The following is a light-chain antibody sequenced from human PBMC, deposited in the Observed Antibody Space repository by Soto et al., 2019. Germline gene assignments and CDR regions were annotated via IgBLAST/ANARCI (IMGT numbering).Light chain of an antibody. J-gene: IGKJ3*01. V-gene: IGKV3-15*01. Sequence: EIVMTHSPPTLSVSPGERATLSCRATQSILRNLAWYQHKPGQPPRLLIYGASTRATGIPGRFSGSGSGTDFTLTTSSLQSEDFAVYYCRHYYNWHRRVGQGATVDLK. CDR2: GAS. CDR3: RHYYNWHRR. CDR1: QSILRN.